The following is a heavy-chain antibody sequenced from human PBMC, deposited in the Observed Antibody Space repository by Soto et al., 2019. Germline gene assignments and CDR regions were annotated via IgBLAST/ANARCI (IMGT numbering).Heavy chain of an antibody. J-gene: IGHJ5*02. CDR3: ARDRGRDYDYVWGSYKSGWFDP. V-gene: IGHV4-4*07. Sequence: SETLSLTCTVSGGSISSYYWSWIRQPAGKGLEWIGRIYTSGSTNYNPSLKSRVTMSVDTSRNQFSLKLSSVTAADTAVYYCARDRGRDYDYVWGSYKSGWFDPWGQGTLVTVSS. CDR1: GGSISSYY. CDR2: IYTSGST. D-gene: IGHD3-16*01.